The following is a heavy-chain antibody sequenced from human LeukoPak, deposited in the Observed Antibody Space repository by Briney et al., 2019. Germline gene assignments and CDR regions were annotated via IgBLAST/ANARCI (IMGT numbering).Heavy chain of an antibody. Sequence: PGGSLRLSCAASGFTFSSYSMIWVRQAPGKGLVWVARINTNGSPTQYADSVKGRFTISRDNAKTTLYLQMNSLRDEDTAVYYCAGDLISGSGSLGYWGQGTLVTVSS. CDR2: INTNGSPT. J-gene: IGHJ4*02. D-gene: IGHD3-10*01. CDR3: AGDLISGSGSLGY. CDR1: GFTFSSYS. V-gene: IGHV3-74*01.